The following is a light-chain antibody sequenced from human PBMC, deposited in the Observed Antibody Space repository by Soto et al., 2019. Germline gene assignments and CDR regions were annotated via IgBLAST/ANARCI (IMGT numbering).Light chain of an antibody. CDR3: ASGDDSLRAVV. J-gene: IGLJ3*02. Sequence: QAVGAQPPSASGTPGQRVTISCSGSISNIGRNSVFWYQHLPGTAPRLLIIRSDQRPSRVPDRFSGSKSGTSASLAISGLRSEDEADYYCASGDDSLRAVVFGGGTKVTVL. CDR2: RSD. CDR1: ISNIGRNS. V-gene: IGLV1-47*01.